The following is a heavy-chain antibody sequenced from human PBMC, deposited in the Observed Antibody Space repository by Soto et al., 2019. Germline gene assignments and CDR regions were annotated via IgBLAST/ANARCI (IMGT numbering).Heavy chain of an antibody. Sequence: ASVKVSCKASGYTFTSYFTHWVRQAPGQGLEWMGIISPSGGSTSYAQKFQGRVTMTRDTSTSTVYMELSSLRSEDTAAYYCARVYCSGGGCYGIDYWGQGTLVTVSS. V-gene: IGHV1-46*01. CDR2: ISPSGGST. D-gene: IGHD2-15*01. CDR1: GYTFTSYF. J-gene: IGHJ4*02. CDR3: ARVYCSGGGCYGIDY.